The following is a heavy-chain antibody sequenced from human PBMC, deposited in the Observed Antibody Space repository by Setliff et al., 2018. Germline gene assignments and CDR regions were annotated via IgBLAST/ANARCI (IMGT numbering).Heavy chain of an antibody. CDR2: ISSSSSFI. Sequence: GGSLRLSCAASDFSFSLYSMSWVRQAPGKGLEWVSSISSSSSFIYYAESLKGRFTISRDNAKNSVYLQLNSLRADDTALYFCARDPPGMNAFDIWGHGTMVTV. J-gene: IGHJ3*02. CDR3: ARDPPGMNAFDI. V-gene: IGHV3-21*01. D-gene: IGHD6-13*01. CDR1: DFSFSLYS.